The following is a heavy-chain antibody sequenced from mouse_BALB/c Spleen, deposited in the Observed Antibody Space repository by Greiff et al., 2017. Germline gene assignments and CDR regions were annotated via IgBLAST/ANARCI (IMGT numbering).Heavy chain of an antibody. CDR2: INPSTGYT. D-gene: IGHD2-4*01. J-gene: IGHJ4*01. V-gene: IGHV1-7*01. CDR3: TCGGLRRYYAMDY. CDR1: GYTFTIYW. Sequence: QVQLQQSGSELAKPGASVKMSCKASGYTFTIYWMHWVKQRPGQGLEWIGYINPSTGYTEYNQKFKDKATLTADKSSSTAYMQLSSLTSEDSAVYYCTCGGLRRYYAMDYWGQGTSVTVSS.